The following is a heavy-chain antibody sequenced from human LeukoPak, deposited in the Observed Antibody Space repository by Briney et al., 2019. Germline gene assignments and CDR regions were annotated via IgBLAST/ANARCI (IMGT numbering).Heavy chain of an antibody. D-gene: IGHD2-2*01. CDR2: INHSGST. CDR3: ARALSSRLYIVVVPAAHAGWFDP. V-gene: IGHV4-34*01. CDR1: GGSFSGYY. Sequence: SETLSLTCAVYGGSFSGYYWSWLRQPPGKGLEWIGDINHSGSTNYNPSLMSRVTISVDTSKNQFSLKLTSVTAADTAVYYCARALSSRLYIVVVPAAHAGWFDPWGQGTLVTVSS. J-gene: IGHJ5*02.